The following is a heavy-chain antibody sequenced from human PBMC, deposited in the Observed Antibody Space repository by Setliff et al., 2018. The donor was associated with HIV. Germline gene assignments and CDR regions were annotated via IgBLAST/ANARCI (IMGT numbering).Heavy chain of an antibody. V-gene: IGHV1-69*05. D-gene: IGHD6-19*01. CDR1: EGTFSSYA. CDR3: ARDGLLVAGIRFDY. CDR2: IIPAFGTA. Sequence: ASVKVSCKTSEGTFSSYAVSWVRQAPGQGLEWMGGIIPAFGTANYAQKFQGRVTITTDESTSTAYMELSGLRSEDTAVYFCARDGLLVAGIRFDYWGQGTLVTVSS. J-gene: IGHJ4*01.